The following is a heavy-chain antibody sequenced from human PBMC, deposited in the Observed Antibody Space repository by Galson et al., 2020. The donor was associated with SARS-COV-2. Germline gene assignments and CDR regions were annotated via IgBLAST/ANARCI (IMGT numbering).Heavy chain of an antibody. J-gene: IGHJ6*02. CDR3: ARWRPGGNQLVGMDV. CDR1: GGSISSSSVY. CDR2: VSYSGNT. D-gene: IGHD1-1*01. Sequence: SETLSLTCTVSGGSISSSSVYWGWFRQPPGRGLEWIGTVSYSGNTYYNPSLKSRVTISVDTSKNQFSLKVSLVTATDTAKYYCARWRPGGNQLVGMDVWGQGTTVTVSS. V-gene: IGHV4-39*01.